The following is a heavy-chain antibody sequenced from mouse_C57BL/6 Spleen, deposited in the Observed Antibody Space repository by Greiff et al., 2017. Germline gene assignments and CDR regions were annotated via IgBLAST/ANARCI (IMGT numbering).Heavy chain of an antibody. CDR3: ARNGPYDGYYSYYAMDY. D-gene: IGHD2-3*01. CDR2: VYPYNGGT. CDR1: GFTFTDYY. J-gene: IGHJ4*01. Sequence: EVQLQQSGPVLVKPGPSVKISCKASGFTFTDYYMHWVKQSHGKSLEWIGLVYPYNGGTSYNQKFKGQATLTVDTSSSTAYMELNSLTSEDSAVYYWARNGPYDGYYSYYAMDYRGQGTSVTVSS. V-gene: IGHV1-36*01.